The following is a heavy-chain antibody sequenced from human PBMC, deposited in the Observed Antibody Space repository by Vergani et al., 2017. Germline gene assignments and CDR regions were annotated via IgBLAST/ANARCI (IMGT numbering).Heavy chain of an antibody. CDR1: GGSFSDYY. D-gene: IGHD3-16*01. Sequence: QVQLQQWGAGLLKPSETLSLTCAVYGGSFSDYYWSWIRQPPGKGLEWIGEINHSGSTNYNPSLKSRVTISADTSKNQFSLRLTSVTAADTAVYYCASGKYYSDSTSHFRGRYFDVWGRGTLVTVPS. CDR2: INHSGST. J-gene: IGHJ2*01. CDR3: ASGKYYSDSTSHFRGRYFDV. V-gene: IGHV4-34*01.